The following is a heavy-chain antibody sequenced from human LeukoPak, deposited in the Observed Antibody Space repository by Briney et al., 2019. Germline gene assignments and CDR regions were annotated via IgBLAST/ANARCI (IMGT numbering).Heavy chain of an antibody. D-gene: IGHD2-15*01. CDR2: IYYSGST. Sequence: PSETLSLTCTVSGVSISSYYWSWLRQPPGKGLEWIGYIYYSGSTNYNPSLKSRVTISVDTSKNQFSLKLSSVTAADTAVYYCARTLGYCSGGSCYRWFDPWGQGTLVTVSS. CDR1: GVSISSYY. V-gene: IGHV4-59*08. J-gene: IGHJ5*02. CDR3: ARTLGYCSGGSCYRWFDP.